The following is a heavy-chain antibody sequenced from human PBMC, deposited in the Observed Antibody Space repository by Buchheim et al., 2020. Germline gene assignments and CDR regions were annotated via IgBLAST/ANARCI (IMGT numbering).Heavy chain of an antibody. CDR3: ARADYSNYYYGMDV. CDR1: GFTFSSYE. CDR2: ISSSGSTI. V-gene: IGHV3-48*03. D-gene: IGHD4-11*01. J-gene: IGHJ6*02. Sequence: EVQLVESGGGLVQPGGSLRLSCAASGFTFSSYEMNWVRQAPGKGLEWVSYISSSGSTIYYADSVKGRFTISRDNAKNSLYLEMNSLRAEDTAVYYCARADYSNYYYGMDVWGQGTT.